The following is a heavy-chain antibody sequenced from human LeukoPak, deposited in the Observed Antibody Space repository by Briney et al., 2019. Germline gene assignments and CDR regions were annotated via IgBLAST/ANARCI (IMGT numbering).Heavy chain of an antibody. CDR1: PLTFRSYS. D-gene: IGHD2-2*01. V-gene: IGHV3-21*01. CDR3: ARDEQHCSSISCYLKY. Sequence: GGSLRLSCIGSPLTFRSYSLNWVRQAPGKGLEWISSITTSGRYIYYADSVKGRFTISRDNAKNSLFLQMNSLRAEDTAIYYCARDEQHCSSISCYLKYWGQGTLVTFSS. CDR2: ITTSGRYI. J-gene: IGHJ4*02.